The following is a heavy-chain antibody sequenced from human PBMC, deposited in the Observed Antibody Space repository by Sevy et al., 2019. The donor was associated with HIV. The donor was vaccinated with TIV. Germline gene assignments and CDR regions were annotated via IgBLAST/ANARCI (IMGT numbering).Heavy chain of an antibody. Sequence: GGSLRLSCAASGFTFSKYWIGWVRQAPGKGLEWVANIKQDAGQKYYVDSVKGRFTISRDNAKNSLYLQMNSLRAEDTAVYFCARDDENYYFHYWGQGTLVTVSS. V-gene: IGHV3-7*01. CDR2: IKQDAGQK. CDR1: GFTFSKYW. J-gene: IGHJ4*02. D-gene: IGHD1-7*01. CDR3: ARDDENYYFHY.